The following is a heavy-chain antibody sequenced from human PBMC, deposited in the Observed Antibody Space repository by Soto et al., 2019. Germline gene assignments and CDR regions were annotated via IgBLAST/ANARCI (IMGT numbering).Heavy chain of an antibody. J-gene: IGHJ3*02. Sequence: PGGSLRLSCAASGFTFSSYDMHWVRQATGKGLEWVSAIGTAGDTYYPGSVKGRFTISRENAKNSLYLQMNSLRAGDTAVYYCARAQPYCSGGSCHDAFDIWGQGTMVTVSS. D-gene: IGHD2-15*01. CDR1: GFTFSSYD. CDR2: IGTAGDT. V-gene: IGHV3-13*01. CDR3: ARAQPYCSGGSCHDAFDI.